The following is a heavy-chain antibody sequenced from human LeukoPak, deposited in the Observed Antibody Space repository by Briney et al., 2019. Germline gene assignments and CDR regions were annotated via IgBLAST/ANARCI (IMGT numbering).Heavy chain of an antibody. CDR2: ISGSGGST. CDR3: ANYDSSSYFYSFFDY. CDR1: GFTFSSYA. V-gene: IGHV3-23*01. D-gene: IGHD3-22*01. Sequence: GGSLRLSRAASGFTFSSYAMSWVRQAPGKGLEWVTGISGSGGSTYYADSVKGRFTVSRDNSKNTLYLQMNSLRAEDTAVYYCANYDSSSYFYSFFDYWGQGTLVTVPS. J-gene: IGHJ4*02.